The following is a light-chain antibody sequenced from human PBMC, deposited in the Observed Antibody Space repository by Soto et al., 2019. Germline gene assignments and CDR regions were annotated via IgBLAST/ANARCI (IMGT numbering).Light chain of an antibody. J-gene: IGLJ1*01. CDR2: EVS. V-gene: IGLV2-8*01. CDR3: SSYADSNTYV. CDR1: SSDVGGYNS. Sequence: QSALTQPPSASGSPGQSVAISCTGTSSDVGGYNSVSWYQHHPGKAPKLMIYEVSKRPSGVTDRFSGSKSANTASLTVSGLQAEDEADYYCSSYADSNTYVFGTGTKVTVL.